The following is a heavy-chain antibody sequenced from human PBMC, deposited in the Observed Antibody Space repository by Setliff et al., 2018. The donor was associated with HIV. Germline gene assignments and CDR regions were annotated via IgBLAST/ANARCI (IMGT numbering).Heavy chain of an antibody. J-gene: IGHJ4*02. Sequence: LSLTCSVSGGSVNSYHWSWIRQPPGKGLGWIGYIYKSGTTNYSPSLKSRVTISAGPSKNQFSLKLTSVTAADTAVYYCGRLSETAMASFDSWGQGILVTVSS. V-gene: IGHV4-59*08. CDR3: GRLSETAMASFDS. D-gene: IGHD2-21*02. CDR1: GGSVNSYH. CDR2: IYKSGTT.